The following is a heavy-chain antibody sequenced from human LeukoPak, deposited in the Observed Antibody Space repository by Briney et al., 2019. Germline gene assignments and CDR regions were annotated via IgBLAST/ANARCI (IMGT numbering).Heavy chain of an antibody. CDR2: IKQDGSEK. Sequence: GGSLRLSCLASGFTFSNTWMNWVRQAPGKGLEWVANIKQDGSEKNYVDSVKGRFTISRDNAKNSLYLQMNNLRVEDTAMYYCAGGTGFIIKDWGQGTLVTVSS. J-gene: IGHJ4*02. CDR1: GFTFSNTW. D-gene: IGHD3-9*01. CDR3: AGGTGFIIKD. V-gene: IGHV3-7*03.